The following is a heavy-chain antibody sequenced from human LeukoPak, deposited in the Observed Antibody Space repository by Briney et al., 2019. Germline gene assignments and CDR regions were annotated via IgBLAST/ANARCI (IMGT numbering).Heavy chain of an antibody. CDR2: ISSGTDTI. CDR3: ARDEGYSGYVQDY. Sequence: GGSLRLSCAASGFTFSSYSMNWVRQAPGKGLEWVSYISSGTDTIYYADSVKGRFTISRDNAKNSLYLQMDSLRDEDTAVYYCARDEGYSGYVQDYWGQGTLVTVSS. V-gene: IGHV3-48*02. D-gene: IGHD5-12*01. CDR1: GFTFSSYS. J-gene: IGHJ4*02.